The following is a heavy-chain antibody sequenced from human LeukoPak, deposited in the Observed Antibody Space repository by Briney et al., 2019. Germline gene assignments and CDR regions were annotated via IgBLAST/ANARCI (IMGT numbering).Heavy chain of an antibody. CDR2: IYHSGST. J-gene: IGHJ5*02. D-gene: IGHD4-17*01. CDR3: ARSDYGDYVRGIDP. V-gene: IGHV4-59*01. Sequence: PSETLSLTCTVSGGSISSYYWSWIRQPPGKGLEWIGHIYHSGSTNYNPSLKSRVTISVDTSKNQFSLKLSSVTAADTAVYYCARSDYGDYVRGIDPWGQGTLVTVSS. CDR1: GGSISSYY.